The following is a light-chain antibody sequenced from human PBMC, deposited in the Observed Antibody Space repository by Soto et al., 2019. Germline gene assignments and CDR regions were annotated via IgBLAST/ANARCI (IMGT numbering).Light chain of an antibody. CDR1: QSVLYSSNNKNY. J-gene: IGKJ1*01. CDR3: QQYYSPWT. V-gene: IGKV4-1*01. Sequence: DIVMTQSPDSLAVSLGERATINCKSSQSVLYSSNNKNYLAWYQKKPGQPPKLLIYCASTRESGVPDRFSGSGSGTDFTLTISSLQAEDVAVYYCQQYYSPWTFGQGTKVEIK. CDR2: CAS.